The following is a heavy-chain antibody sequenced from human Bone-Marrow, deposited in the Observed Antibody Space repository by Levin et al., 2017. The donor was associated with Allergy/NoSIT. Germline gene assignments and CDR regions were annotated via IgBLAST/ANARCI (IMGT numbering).Heavy chain of an antibody. CDR3: AKDAGHDSSGYYYGFLDL. V-gene: IGHV3-30*18. D-gene: IGHD3-22*01. CDR1: DFTFSNYG. CDR2: ISSDGSNI. Sequence: SCAASDFTFSNYGMHWVRQAPGKGLEWVALISSDGSNIKYVDSVKGRFTISRDNSQNTLFLQMNSLRTEDTAVYYCAKDAGHDSSGYYYGFLDLWGRGTLVTVSS. J-gene: IGHJ2*01.